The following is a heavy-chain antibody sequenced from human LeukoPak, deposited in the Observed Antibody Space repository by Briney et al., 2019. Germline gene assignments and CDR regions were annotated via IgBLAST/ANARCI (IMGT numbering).Heavy chain of an antibody. CDR3: ARDPESQKGRDGLDY. CDR2: IKTDGSAK. J-gene: IGHJ4*02. D-gene: IGHD1-14*01. CDR1: GFSFSDYW. Sequence: GGSLRLSCVASGFSFSDYWMSWVRLAPGKGLEWVASIKTDGSAKYCVDSLKGRFTISRDNAKNSLYLQMNNLRAEDTAVYYCARDPESQKGRDGLDYWGQGSLVTVAS. V-gene: IGHV3-7*01.